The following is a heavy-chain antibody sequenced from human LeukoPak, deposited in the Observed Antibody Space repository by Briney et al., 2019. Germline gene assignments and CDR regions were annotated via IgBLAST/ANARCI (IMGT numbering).Heavy chain of an antibody. CDR3: ATSRIAVAGRDY. CDR2: INWSGGST. J-gene: IGHJ4*02. Sequence: GGSLRLSCAASGFTFDDYGMSWVRQAPGKGLEWVSGINWSGGSTGYADSVKGRFTISRDNAKNSLYLQMNSLRSEDTALYYCATSRIAVAGRDYWGQGTLVTVSS. D-gene: IGHD6-19*01. V-gene: IGHV3-20*04. CDR1: GFTFDDYG.